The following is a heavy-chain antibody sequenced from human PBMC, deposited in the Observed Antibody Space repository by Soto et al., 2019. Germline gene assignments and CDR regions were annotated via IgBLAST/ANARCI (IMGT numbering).Heavy chain of an antibody. Sequence: QVQLVESGGGVVQPGRSLRLSCAASGFTFSSYAMHWVRQAPGKGLEWVAVISTDGRDKYHADSVKGRFTISRDNSKNALFLQMNSLRPEDTAVYYCAKAHDLAAAGYYFDYWGQGSLVTVSS. CDR2: ISTDGRDK. D-gene: IGHD6-13*01. CDR1: GFTFSSYA. V-gene: IGHV3-30*01. J-gene: IGHJ4*02. CDR3: AKAHDLAAAGYYFDY.